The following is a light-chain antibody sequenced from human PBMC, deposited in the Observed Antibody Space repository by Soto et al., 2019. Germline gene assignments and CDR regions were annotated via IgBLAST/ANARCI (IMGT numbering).Light chain of an antibody. V-gene: IGLV1-40*01. Sequence: QSVLTQPPSVSGAPGQRVTISCTGSSSNIGAGYDVHWYQQLPGTAPKLLISGNSNRPSGVPDRFSGSKSGTSASLAITGRQADDEADYYCQSYDSGLSGYVFGTGTKVTVL. CDR2: GNS. J-gene: IGLJ1*01. CDR1: SSNIGAGYD. CDR3: QSYDSGLSGYV.